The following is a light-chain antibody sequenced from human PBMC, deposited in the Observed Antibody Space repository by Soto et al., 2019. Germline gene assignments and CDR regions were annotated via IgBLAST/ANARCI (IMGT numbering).Light chain of an antibody. J-gene: IGKJ2*01. CDR3: QQYYSTPYT. Sequence: DIVMTQSPDSLAVSLGERATINCKSSQSVLYSSNNKNYLAWYQQKPGQPPKLLIYWASTRESGVPDRFSGSESGPDFTLTISSLQAEDVAVYYCQQYYSTPYTFGQGTKLEIK. V-gene: IGKV4-1*01. CDR2: WAS. CDR1: QSVLYSSNNKNY.